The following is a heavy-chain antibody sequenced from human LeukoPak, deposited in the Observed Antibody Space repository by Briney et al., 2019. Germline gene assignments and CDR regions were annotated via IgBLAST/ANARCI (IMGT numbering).Heavy chain of an antibody. V-gene: IGHV4-4*07. J-gene: IGHJ4*02. CDR1: GGSLSSYF. Sequence: SETLSLTCTVPGGSLSSYFWSWIRQPAGKRLEWIGRIYTSGSTNYNPSLKSRVTMSVDTSKNQFSLKLSSVTAADTAVYYCARDGITMVRGVNSYYFDYWGQGTLVTVSS. CDR2: IYTSGST. CDR3: ARDGITMVRGVNSYYFDY. D-gene: IGHD3-10*01.